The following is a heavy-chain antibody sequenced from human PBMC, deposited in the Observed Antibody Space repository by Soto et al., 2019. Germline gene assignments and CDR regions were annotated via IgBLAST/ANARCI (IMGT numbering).Heavy chain of an antibody. D-gene: IGHD4-17*01. CDR3: ASGLVTTLHY. V-gene: IGHV4-30-2*01. CDR1: GGSIRSGGYS. J-gene: IGHJ4*02. Sequence: QLQLQESGSGLVKPSQTLSLTCAVSGGSIRSGGYSWSWIRQPPGKVLAWIGYIYHSGSTYYNPSVKSRVTISVDRSKTQFSRKLSSVTAADTAVYYCASGLVTTLHYWGQGTLVTVSS. CDR2: IYHSGST.